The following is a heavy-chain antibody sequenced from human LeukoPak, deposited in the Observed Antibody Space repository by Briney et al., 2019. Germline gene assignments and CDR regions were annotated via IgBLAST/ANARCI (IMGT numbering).Heavy chain of an antibody. Sequence: SGPTLFNPTQTLTLTCTFSGFSLSTSGVDVGWIRQPPVKALEGLAFIYWDDDKPYSPSLRSRLTITKDTSKNQVVLTMTNMDPVDTATYYCANRRAYGGNWNSGAFDIWGQGTVVSVSS. CDR1: GFSLSTSGVD. CDR3: ANRRAYGGNWNSGAFDI. CDR2: IYWDDDK. V-gene: IGHV2-5*02. D-gene: IGHD1-7*01. J-gene: IGHJ3*02.